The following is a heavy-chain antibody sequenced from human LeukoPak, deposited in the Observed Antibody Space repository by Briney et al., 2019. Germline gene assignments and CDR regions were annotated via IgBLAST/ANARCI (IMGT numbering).Heavy chain of an antibody. V-gene: IGHV1-69*13. CDR2: IIPIFGTA. CDR3: ARDPRITMIVDYDAFDI. D-gene: IGHD3-22*01. CDR1: GGTFSSYA. Sequence: ASVKVSCKASGGTFSSYAISWVRQAPGQGLEWMGGIIPIFGTANYAQKFQGRVTITADESTSTAYMELSSLRSEDTAVYYCARDPRITMIVDYDAFDIWGQGTLVTVSS. J-gene: IGHJ4*02.